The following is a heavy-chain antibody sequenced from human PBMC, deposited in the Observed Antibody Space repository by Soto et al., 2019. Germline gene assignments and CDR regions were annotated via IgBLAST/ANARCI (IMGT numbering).Heavy chain of an antibody. V-gene: IGHV1-2*04. CDR2: INPKSGGT. Sequence: ASVKVSCKASGYSFTDYHIHWVRQAPGQGLEWLGRINPKSGGTSTAQKFQGWVTMTRDRSISTVYMELTRLRSDDTAVYFCARGHSTDCSNGVCSFFYNHEMDVWGKGSTVPFSS. CDR1: GYSFTDYH. J-gene: IGHJ6*04. D-gene: IGHD2-8*01. CDR3: ARGHSTDCSNGVCSFFYNHEMDV.